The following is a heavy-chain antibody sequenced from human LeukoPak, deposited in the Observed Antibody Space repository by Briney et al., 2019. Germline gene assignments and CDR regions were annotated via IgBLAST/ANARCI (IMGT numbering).Heavy chain of an antibody. CDR3: ARDPGEIPDI. D-gene: IGHD3-16*01. CDR1: GFTFSSYA. J-gene: IGHJ3*02. CDR2: ISYDGCNK. Sequence: GRSLRLSCAASGFTFSSYAMHWVRQAPGKGLEWVAVISYDGCNKYYADSVKGRFTISRDNSKNTLYLQMNSLRAEDTAVYYCARDPGEIPDIWGQGTMVTVSS. V-gene: IGHV3-30-3*01.